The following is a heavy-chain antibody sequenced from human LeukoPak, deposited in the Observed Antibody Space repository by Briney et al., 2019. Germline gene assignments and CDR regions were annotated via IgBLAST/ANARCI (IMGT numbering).Heavy chain of an antibody. D-gene: IGHD4/OR15-4a*01. CDR2: ISSSSSHI. V-gene: IGHV3-21*01. CDR1: GFTFSSYS. CDR3: AKTYGGKRPIDY. Sequence: GGSLRLSCAASGFTFSSYSMNWVRQAPGKGLEWVSSISSSSSHIYYADSVKGRFTISRDNAKNSLYLQMNSLRAEDTAVYYCAKTYGGKRPIDYWGQGTLVTVSS. J-gene: IGHJ4*02.